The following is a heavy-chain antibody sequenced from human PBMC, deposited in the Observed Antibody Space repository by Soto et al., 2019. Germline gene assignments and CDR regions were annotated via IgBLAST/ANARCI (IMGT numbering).Heavy chain of an antibody. V-gene: IGHV1-2*02. Sequence: ASVKVSCKTSGYTFSDHIIHWVRQAPGQRLEWMGWIKPYSGDTGYAQKFQGRVTLTGATTITTVYMELNSLESDDTAVYFCARDSGYDTTGYSPFDEWGQGALVPVSS. CDR2: IKPYSGDT. J-gene: IGHJ4*02. D-gene: IGHD3-9*01. CDR1: GYTFSDHI. CDR3: ARDSGYDTTGYSPFDE.